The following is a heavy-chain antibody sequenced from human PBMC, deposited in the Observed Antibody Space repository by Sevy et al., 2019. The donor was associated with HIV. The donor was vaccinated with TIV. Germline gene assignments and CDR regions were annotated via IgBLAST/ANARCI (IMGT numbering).Heavy chain of an antibody. CDR3: AKGIQEYSGSTGWFDP. CDR2: IGWNSGSI. D-gene: IGHD1-26*01. CDR1: GFTFDDYA. J-gene: IGHJ5*02. Sequence: GGSLRLSCVASGFTFDDYAMHWVRQAPGKGLEWVSGIGWNSGSIGYADSVKGLFTISRDNAKNSLYLQMNSLRAEDTAVYYCAKGIQEYSGSTGWFDPWGQGTLVTVSS. V-gene: IGHV3-9*01.